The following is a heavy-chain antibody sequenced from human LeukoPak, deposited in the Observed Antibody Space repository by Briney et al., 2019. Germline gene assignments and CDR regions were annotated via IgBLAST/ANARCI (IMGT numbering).Heavy chain of an antibody. CDR1: GFTFSSYA. V-gene: IGHV3-23*01. CDR2: ITGSGGNT. Sequence: SGGSLRLSWVASGFTFSSYAMSWVRQAPGKGLEWVSTITGSGGNTFYADPVKGRFAVSRDNSKNTLYLQMNSLRAEDTAVYYCAKTGQFDYWGQGTLVTVSS. D-gene: IGHD7-27*01. J-gene: IGHJ4*02. CDR3: AKTGQFDY.